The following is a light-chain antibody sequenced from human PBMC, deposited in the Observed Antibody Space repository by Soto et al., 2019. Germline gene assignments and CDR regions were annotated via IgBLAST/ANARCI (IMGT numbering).Light chain of an antibody. V-gene: IGLV2-23*02. CDR2: EVS. Sequence: QSALTQPASVSGSPGQSITISCTGTSSDVGSYNLVSWYQQHPGKAPKLMIYEVSKRPSGVSNRFSGSKSGNTASLTLSGLQAEDDADYYCCSYAGSSTVVFGGGTKVTVL. CDR1: SSDVGSYNL. CDR3: CSYAGSSTVV. J-gene: IGLJ2*01.